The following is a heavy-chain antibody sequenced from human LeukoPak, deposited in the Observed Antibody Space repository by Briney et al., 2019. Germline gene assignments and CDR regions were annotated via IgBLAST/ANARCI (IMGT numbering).Heavy chain of an antibody. V-gene: IGHV5-51*01. Sequence: GESLKISCKTSGYDFSTKWIGWVRQMPGKGLEWMGIIYPSDSITKYNPSFQGHVTISADTPINTAYLQWRSLKASGTAMYYCARLAPDYADYWFDPWGQGTLVTVSS. D-gene: IGHD4-17*01. CDR1: GYDFSTKW. CDR3: ARLAPDYADYWFDP. J-gene: IGHJ5*02. CDR2: IYPSDSIT.